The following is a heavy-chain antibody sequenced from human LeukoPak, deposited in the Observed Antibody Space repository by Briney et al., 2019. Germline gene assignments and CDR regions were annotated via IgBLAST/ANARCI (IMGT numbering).Heavy chain of an antibody. J-gene: IGHJ4*02. CDR2: INHSGST. CDR1: GGSISGYY. D-gene: IGHD7-27*01. CDR3: ARGSGDWIFYFDY. V-gene: IGHV4-34*01. Sequence: SETLSLTCAVYGGSISGYYWSWIRQPPGKGLEWIGEINHSGSTNYNPSLKSRVTISVDTSKNQFSLKLSSVTAADTAVYYCARGSGDWIFYFDYWGQGTLVTVSS.